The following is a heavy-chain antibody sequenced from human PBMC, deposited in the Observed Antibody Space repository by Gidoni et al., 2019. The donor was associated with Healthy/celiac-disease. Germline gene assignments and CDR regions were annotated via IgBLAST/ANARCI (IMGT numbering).Heavy chain of an antibody. J-gene: IGHJ4*02. Sequence: QLQLQESGPGLVKPSETLSLTCTVSGGSISSSSDYWGWIRQPPGKGLEWIGSIYYGGSTYYNPSLKSRVTISVYTSKNQFSLKLSSVTAADTAVYYCARRTGIQLWIDYWGQGTLVTVSS. CDR3: ARRTGIQLWIDY. D-gene: IGHD5-18*01. CDR1: GGSISSSSDY. V-gene: IGHV4-39*01. CDR2: IYYGGST.